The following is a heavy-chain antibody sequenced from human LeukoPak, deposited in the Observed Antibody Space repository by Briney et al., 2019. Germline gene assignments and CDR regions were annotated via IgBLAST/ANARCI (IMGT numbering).Heavy chain of an antibody. V-gene: IGHV1-69*01. J-gene: IGHJ3*02. Sequence: FVTATYAQKFQGRVTITADESTSTAYMELSSLRSEDTAVYYCARAKDIVVVPAAISAFDIWGQGTMVTVSS. CDR2: FVTA. D-gene: IGHD2-2*02. CDR3: ARAKDIVVVPAAISAFDI.